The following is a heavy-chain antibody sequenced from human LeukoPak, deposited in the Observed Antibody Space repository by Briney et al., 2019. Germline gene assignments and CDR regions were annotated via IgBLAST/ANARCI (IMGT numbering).Heavy chain of an antibody. D-gene: IGHD6-13*01. CDR3: ARLRIAAAGTSSDYFDY. CDR2: INHSGST. Sequence: SETLSLTCTVSGGSISSGGYYWSWIRQPPGKGLEWIGEINHSGSTNYNPSLKSRVTISVDTSKNQFSLKLSSVTAADTAVYYCARLRIAAAGTSSDYFDYWGQGTLVTVSS. V-gene: IGHV4-39*07. J-gene: IGHJ4*02. CDR1: GGSISSGGYY.